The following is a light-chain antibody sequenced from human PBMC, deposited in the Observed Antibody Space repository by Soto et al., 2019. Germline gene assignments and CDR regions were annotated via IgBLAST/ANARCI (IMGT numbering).Light chain of an antibody. CDR3: QQYNGWPYT. CDR2: GAS. J-gene: IGKJ2*01. Sequence: EIVMTQSPATLSVSPGERATLSCRASQSVSRNLAWYRQKPGQAPRLLIYGASTRATGTPARFSGSGSGTEFTLTIRSLQSEDFAVYYCQQYNGWPYTFGQGTKLEIK. V-gene: IGKV3-15*01. CDR1: QSVSRN.